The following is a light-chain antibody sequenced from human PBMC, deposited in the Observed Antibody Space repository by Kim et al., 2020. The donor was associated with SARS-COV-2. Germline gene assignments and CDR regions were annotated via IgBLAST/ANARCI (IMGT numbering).Light chain of an antibody. Sequence: ASVGDSVTITCQASHGISRKLAWYQQKPGKAPKLLIYCASKLQSGVPCRFSGSGSWTEFTLTISSLQPEEVATYYCQKYESAPMAFGHGTKVDIK. V-gene: IGKV1-27*01. J-gene: IGKJ1*01. CDR1: HGISRK. CDR2: CAS. CDR3: QKYESAPMA.